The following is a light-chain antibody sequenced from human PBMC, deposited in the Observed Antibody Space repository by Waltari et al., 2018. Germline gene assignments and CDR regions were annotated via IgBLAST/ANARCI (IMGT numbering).Light chain of an antibody. CDR2: GAS. Sequence: EIVLAQSPGSLSVSPGGRVTVSCRARQSVSSNYLVWYQQKGGQAPRLLIYGASRRATGIPDRFSGSGSGTDFTLTISRLEPDDFAVYYCQHYGTSTYTFGQGTKLEIK. V-gene: IGKV3-20*01. CDR1: QSVSSNY. CDR3: QHYGTSTYT. J-gene: IGKJ2*01.